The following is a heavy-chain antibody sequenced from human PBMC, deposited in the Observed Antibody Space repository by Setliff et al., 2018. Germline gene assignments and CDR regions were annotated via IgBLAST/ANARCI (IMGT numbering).Heavy chain of an antibody. CDR3: TREASVDFWSGYPYYYYMDV. Sequence: PGGSLRLSCAASGFTFSDYYMSWIRQAPGKGLEWVSYISSSGSTIYYADSVKGRFTISRDDSKSIAYLQMNSLKTEDTAVYYCTREASVDFWSGYPYYYYMDVWGKGTTVTVSS. V-gene: IGHV3-11*01. D-gene: IGHD3-3*01. CDR1: GFTFSDYY. CDR2: ISSSGSTI. J-gene: IGHJ6*03.